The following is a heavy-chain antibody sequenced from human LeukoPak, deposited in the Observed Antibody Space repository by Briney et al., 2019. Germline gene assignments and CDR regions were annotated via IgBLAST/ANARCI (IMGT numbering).Heavy chain of an antibody. V-gene: IGHV3-30-3*01. CDR1: GFTFSSYA. J-gene: IGHJ4*02. Sequence: GGSLRLSCAASGFTFSSYAMHWVRQAPGKGLEWVAVISYDGSNKYYADSVKGRFTISRDNSKNTLYLQMNSLRAEDTAVYYCARDPLLVEQQQLVSEGFDYWGQGTLVTVSS. D-gene: IGHD6-13*01. CDR2: ISYDGSNK. CDR3: ARDPLLVEQQQLVSEGFDY.